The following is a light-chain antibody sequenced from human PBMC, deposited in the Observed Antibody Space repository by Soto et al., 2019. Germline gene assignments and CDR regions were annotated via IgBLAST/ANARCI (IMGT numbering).Light chain of an antibody. CDR2: AAS. CDR3: LQDYDYPVT. CDR1: QGIRND. V-gene: IGKV1-6*01. J-gene: IGKJ4*01. Sequence: AIPVTQSPSSLSASVGDRVTISCRASQGIRNDLGWYQQKPGEAPKLLIYAASILQSGVPSRFSGSGSGTDFTLTISSLQPEDCATYYCLQDYDYPVTFGGGNKVEI.